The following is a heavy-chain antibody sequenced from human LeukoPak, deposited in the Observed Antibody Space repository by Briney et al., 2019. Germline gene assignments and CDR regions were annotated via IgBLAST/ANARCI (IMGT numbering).Heavy chain of an antibody. V-gene: IGHV1-69*04. CDR2: IIPILGIA. Sequence: SVKVSCKASGGTFSSYAISWVRQAPGQGLEWMGRIIPILGIANYAQKFQGRVTITADKSTSTAYMELSSLRSEDTAVYHCARDLGRIAVAGRGWFDPWGQGTLVTVSS. CDR1: GGTFSSYA. D-gene: IGHD6-19*01. CDR3: ARDLGRIAVAGRGWFDP. J-gene: IGHJ5*02.